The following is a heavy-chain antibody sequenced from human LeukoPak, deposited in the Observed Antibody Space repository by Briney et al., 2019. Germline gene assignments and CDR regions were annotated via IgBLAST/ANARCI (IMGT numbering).Heavy chain of an antibody. D-gene: IGHD2-2*02. CDR1: GFTFNTFD. CDR2: ISSGSSSR. Sequence: TGGSLRLSCAASGFTFNTFDMTWVRQAPGKGLEWVSYISSGSSSRYYADSVKGRFTISRDNAKNSLYLQMNSLRAEDTAVYYCARDNIVVVPAAISHYYYGMDVWGQGTTVTVSS. V-gene: IGHV3-48*01. CDR3: ARDNIVVVPAAISHYYYGMDV. J-gene: IGHJ6*02.